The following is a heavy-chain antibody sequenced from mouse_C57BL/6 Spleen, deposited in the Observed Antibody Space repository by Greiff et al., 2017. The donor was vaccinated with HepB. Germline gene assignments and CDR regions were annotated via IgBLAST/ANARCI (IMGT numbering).Heavy chain of an antibody. V-gene: IGHV1-80*01. CDR2: IYPGDGDT. D-gene: IGHD3-2*02. Sequence: QVHVKQSGAELVKPGASVKISCKASGYAFSSYWMNWVKQRPGKGLEWIGQIYPGDGDTNYNGKFKGKATLTADKSSSTAYMQLSSLTSEDSAVYFCATGAQAKGMDYWGQGTSVTVSS. CDR3: ATGAQAKGMDY. CDR1: GYAFSSYW. J-gene: IGHJ4*01.